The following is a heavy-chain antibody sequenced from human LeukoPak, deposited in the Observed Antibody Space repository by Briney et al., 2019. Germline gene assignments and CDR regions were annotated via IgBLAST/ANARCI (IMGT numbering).Heavy chain of an antibody. CDR1: GGSISSYY. V-gene: IGHV4-59*01. Sequence: SETLSLTCTDPGGSISSYYWSSVRQPPRKGLEWSAYILYSGSTNYNPSLKSRVTISVDTSKNQFSLKLSSVTAADTAVYYCARDRDPYCGGDCPHDAFDIWGQGTMVTVSS. CDR2: ILYSGST. CDR3: ARDRDPYCGGDCPHDAFDI. J-gene: IGHJ3*02. D-gene: IGHD2-21*02.